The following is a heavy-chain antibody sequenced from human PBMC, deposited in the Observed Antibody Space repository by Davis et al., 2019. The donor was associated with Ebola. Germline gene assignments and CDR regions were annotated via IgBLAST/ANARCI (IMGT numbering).Heavy chain of an antibody. CDR3: ARDSDDYSFDY. D-gene: IGHD4-11*01. J-gene: IGHJ4*02. CDR2: IKTDGSST. CDR1: GFSFSSYW. V-gene: IGHV3-74*01. Sequence: HTGGSLRLSCAASGFSFSSYWMHWVRQAPGKGLVWVSRIKTDGSSTGYGDSVKGRFTISRDNSKNTLYLQMNSLRPEDTAVYYCARDSDDYSFDYWGQGTLVTVSS.